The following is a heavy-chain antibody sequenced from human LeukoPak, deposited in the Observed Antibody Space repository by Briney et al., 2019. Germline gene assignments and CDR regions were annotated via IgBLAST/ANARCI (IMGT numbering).Heavy chain of an antibody. V-gene: IGHV3-23*01. CDR2: ISGSGAGT. D-gene: IGHD3-22*01. J-gene: IGHJ4*02. Sequence: AGGSLRLSCAASGFTFSSYAMSWVRQAPGKGLEWVSTISGSGAGTYYPDSVKGRLTISRDNSKNTLYLQMNSLRAEDTAVYYCAKDAFHDSSGYYSPFDYWGQGTLVTVSS. CDR1: GFTFSSYA. CDR3: AKDAFHDSSGYYSPFDY.